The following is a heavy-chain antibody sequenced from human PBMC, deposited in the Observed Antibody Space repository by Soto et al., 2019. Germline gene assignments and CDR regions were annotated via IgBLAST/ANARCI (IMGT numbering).Heavy chain of an antibody. D-gene: IGHD3-22*01. J-gene: IGHJ3*02. CDR2: ISGSGGST. V-gene: IGHV3-23*01. Sequence: GGSLRLSCAASGFTFSSYAMSWVRQAPGKGLEWVSAISGSGGSTYYADSVKGRFTISRDNSKNTLYLQMNSLRAEDTAVYYCAKDREYYYDSSGPDAFDIWGQGTMVTVSS. CDR3: AKDREYYYDSSGPDAFDI. CDR1: GFTFSSYA.